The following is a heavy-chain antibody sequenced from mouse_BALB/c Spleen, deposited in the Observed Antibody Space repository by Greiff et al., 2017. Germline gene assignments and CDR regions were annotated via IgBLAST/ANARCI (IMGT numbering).Heavy chain of an antibody. J-gene: IGHJ4*01. Sequence: QVQLQQSGAELVKPGASVKLPCKASGYTFTSYYMYWVKQRPGQGLEWIGEINPSNGGTNFNEKFKSKATLTVDKSSSTAYMQLSSLTSEDSAVYYCTATSATIHGAMDYWGQGTSVTVSS. D-gene: IGHD1-2*01. CDR2: INPSNGGT. CDR3: TATSATIHGAMDY. V-gene: IGHV1S81*02. CDR1: GYTFTSYY.